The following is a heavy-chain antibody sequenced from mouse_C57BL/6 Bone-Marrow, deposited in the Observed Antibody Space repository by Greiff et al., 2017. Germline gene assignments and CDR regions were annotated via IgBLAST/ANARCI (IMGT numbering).Heavy chain of an antibody. CDR2: IHPNSGST. J-gene: IGHJ3*01. CDR1: GYTFTSYW. Sequence: QVQLQQPGAELVKPGASVKLSCKASGYTFTSYWMHWVKQRPGQGLEWIGMIHPNSGSTNYNEKFKSKATLTVDKSSSTAYMQLSSLTSEDSAVYYCARKGIGWVWFAYWGQGTLVTVSA. D-gene: IGHD2-14*01. CDR3: ARKGIGWVWFAY. V-gene: IGHV1-64*01.